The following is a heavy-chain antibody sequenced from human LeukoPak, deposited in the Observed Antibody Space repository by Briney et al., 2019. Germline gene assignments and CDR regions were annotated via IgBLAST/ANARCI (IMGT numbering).Heavy chain of an antibody. D-gene: IGHD4-17*01. J-gene: IGHJ4*02. V-gene: IGHV1-69*04. Sequence: GASVKVSCKASGGTFSSYAISWVRQAPGQGLEWMGRIIPIFGIANYAQKFQGRVTITADKSTSTAYMELSSLRSEDTAVYYCARLDGDYRRLDYWGQGTLVTVSS. CDR2: IIPIFGIA. CDR1: GGTFSSYA. CDR3: ARLDGDYRRLDY.